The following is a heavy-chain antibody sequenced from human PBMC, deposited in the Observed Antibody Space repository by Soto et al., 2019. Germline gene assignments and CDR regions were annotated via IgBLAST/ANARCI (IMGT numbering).Heavy chain of an antibody. J-gene: IGHJ6*03. CDR3: ARDVRSSSSSYYMDV. V-gene: IGHV3-33*01. CDR2: IWYDGSNK. D-gene: IGHD6-6*01. Sequence: WGSLRLSRAASGFTFSSYGMHWVRQAPGKGLEWVAVIWYDGSNKYYADSVKGRFTISRDNSKNTLYLQMNSLRAEDTAVYYCARDVRSSSSSYYMDVWGKGTTVTVSS. CDR1: GFTFSSYG.